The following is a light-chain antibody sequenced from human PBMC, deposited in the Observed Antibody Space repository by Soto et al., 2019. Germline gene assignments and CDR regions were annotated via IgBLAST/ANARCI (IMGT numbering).Light chain of an antibody. CDR3: QQYDKQPVT. J-gene: IGKJ4*01. CDR2: DVS. V-gene: IGKV1-33*01. Sequence: DIQMTQSPSSLSASVGDRVTITCQASQDISNFLNWYHQTPGKAPRLLIYDVSNLQPGVASRFSGSGAGTDFTFTINSLQPEDIGTFYCQQYDKQPVTFGGGTKVAIK. CDR1: QDISNF.